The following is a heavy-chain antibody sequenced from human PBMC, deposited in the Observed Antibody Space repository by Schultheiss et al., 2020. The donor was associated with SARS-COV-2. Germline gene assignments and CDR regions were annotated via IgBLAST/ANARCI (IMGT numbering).Heavy chain of an antibody. V-gene: IGHV3-23*01. CDR1: GFIFSKFA. D-gene: IGHD3-10*01. J-gene: IGHJ4*02. CDR3: AKAMYNYGSLDF. CDR2: ISGFGERP. Sequence: GESLKISCDTSGFIFSKFAMNWVRQAPGKGLEWVSSISGFGERPFYADSVTGRFIISRDNSKNAVYLQMSSLRAEDTAIYYCAKAMYNYGSLDFWGQGTLVTVSS.